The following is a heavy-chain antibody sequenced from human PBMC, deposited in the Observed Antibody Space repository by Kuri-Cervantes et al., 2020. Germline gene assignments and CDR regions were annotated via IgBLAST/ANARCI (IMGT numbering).Heavy chain of an antibody. CDR2: IKQDGSEK. J-gene: IGHJ4*02. D-gene: IGHD6-13*01. CDR1: GFTFSNSW. V-gene: IGHV3-7*04. CDR3: ARGPHIISS. Sequence: GESLKISCAASGFTFSNSWMSWVRQAPGKGLEWVANIKQDGSEKYYVDSVKGRFTISRDNSKNTLYLQMNSLRAEDTAVYYCARGPHIISSWGQGTLVTVSS.